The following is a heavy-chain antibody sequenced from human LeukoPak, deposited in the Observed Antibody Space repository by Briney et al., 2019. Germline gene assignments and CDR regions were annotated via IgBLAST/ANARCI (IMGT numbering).Heavy chain of an antibody. V-gene: IGHV3-53*01. CDR3: ARDQDGYLDY. D-gene: IGHD6-13*01. CDR2: IYSGGST. Sequence: GGSLRLSCAASGFTVSSNYMSWVRQAPGKGVEWVSVIYSGGSTYYADSVKGRFTLSRDNSKNTLYPQMNSLRAEDTAVYYCARDQDGYLDYWGQGTLVTVSS. CDR1: GFTVSSNY. J-gene: IGHJ4*02.